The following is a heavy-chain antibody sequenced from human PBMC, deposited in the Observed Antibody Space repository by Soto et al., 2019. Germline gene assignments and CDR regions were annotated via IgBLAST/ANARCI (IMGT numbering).Heavy chain of an antibody. D-gene: IGHD2-8*01. V-gene: IGHV3-30*18. CDR1: GFTFSSYG. CDR3: AKDRAGYCTNGVCYIYGMDV. Sequence: SLRLSCAASGFTFSSYGMHWVRQAPGKGLEWVAVISYDGSNKYYADSVKGRFTISRDNSKNTLYLQMNSLGAEDTAVYYCAKDRAGYCTNGVCYIYGMDVWGQGTTVTVSS. CDR2: ISYDGSNK. J-gene: IGHJ6*02.